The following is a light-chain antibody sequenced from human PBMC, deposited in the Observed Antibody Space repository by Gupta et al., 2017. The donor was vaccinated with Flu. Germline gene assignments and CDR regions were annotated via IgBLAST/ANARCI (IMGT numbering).Light chain of an antibody. J-gene: IGLJ3*02. Sequence: SVLTHPPSLHGAPWQRVTISCSGSSSNIGHNAVNWYQQFPGTAPKLHIYYDDLLPSGVSDRFSGSRSGTSASLAISGLQSEDEADYYCATWDDSLNGWVFGGGTKLTVL. CDR2: YDD. CDR1: SSNIGHNA. CDR3: ATWDDSLNGWV. V-gene: IGLV1-36*01.